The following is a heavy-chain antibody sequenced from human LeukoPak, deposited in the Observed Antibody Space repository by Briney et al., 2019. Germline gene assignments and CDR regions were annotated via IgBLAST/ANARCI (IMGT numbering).Heavy chain of an antibody. V-gene: IGHV4-39*01. CDR3: TRRVDIVATTYFDY. J-gene: IGHJ4*02. CDR2: IYYSGST. D-gene: IGHD5-12*01. Sequence: SETLSLTCTISGGSISHFLWSWIRQPPGKGLEWIGSIYYSGSTYYNPSLKSRVTISVDTSKNQFSLKLSSVTAADTAVYYCTRRVDIVATTYFDYWGQGTLVTVSS. CDR1: GGSISHFL.